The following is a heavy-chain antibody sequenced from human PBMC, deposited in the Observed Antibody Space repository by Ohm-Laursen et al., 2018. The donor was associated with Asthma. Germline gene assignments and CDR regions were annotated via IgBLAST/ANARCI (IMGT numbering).Heavy chain of an antibody. CDR1: GFTFSSYG. V-gene: IGHV3-33*08. CDR2: IWHDGSNK. Sequence: SLRLSCAASGFTFSSYGMHWVRQAPGKGREWVAVIWHDGSNKYYADSVKGRFTISRDNSKNTLYLQMNSLRAEDTAVYYCARGLLLSYYYGMDVWGQGTTATVSS. J-gene: IGHJ6*02. D-gene: IGHD2-21*02. CDR3: ARGLLLSYYYGMDV.